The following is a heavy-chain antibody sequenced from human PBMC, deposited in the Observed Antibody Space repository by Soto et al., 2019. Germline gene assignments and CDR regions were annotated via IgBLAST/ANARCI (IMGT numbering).Heavy chain of an antibody. Sequence: TLSLTCAVSGDSVSSNTAAWNWIRSSPSRGLEWLGRTYYRSNWRHDYAVSVRSRITVNPDTSKNHFSLQLNSVTPDDTAVYYCARGVAGSGFDLWGQGTLVTVSS. J-gene: IGHJ4*02. D-gene: IGHD6-19*01. V-gene: IGHV6-1*01. CDR3: ARGVAGSGFDL. CDR2: TYYRSNWRH. CDR1: GDSVSSNTAA.